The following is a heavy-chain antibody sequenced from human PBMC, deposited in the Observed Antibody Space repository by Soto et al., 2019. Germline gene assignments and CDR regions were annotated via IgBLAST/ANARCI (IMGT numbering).Heavy chain of an antibody. CDR1: GFTFSSYV. J-gene: IGHJ4*02. Sequence: GGSLRLSCAASGFTFSSYVMHWVRQAPGKGLEWVAVISYDGSNKYYADSVKGRFTISRDNSKNTLYLQMNSLRAEDTAVYYCAKVRDYYDSSGPFDYWGQGTLVTVSS. CDR2: ISYDGSNK. D-gene: IGHD3-22*01. CDR3: AKVRDYYDSSGPFDY. V-gene: IGHV3-30*18.